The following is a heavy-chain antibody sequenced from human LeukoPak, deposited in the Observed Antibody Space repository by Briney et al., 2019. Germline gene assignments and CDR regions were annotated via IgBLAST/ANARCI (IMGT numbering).Heavy chain of an antibody. CDR2: ISADSGDR. J-gene: IGHJ6*02. V-gene: IGHV1-18*01. CDR1: GDSFSNYG. Sequence: ASVKVSCEASGDSFSNYGFAWVRQAPGQGLEWMGWISADSGDRYYAQNFQHRVTMTTDTSTTTGYMELRSLRSDDTAVYYCASGSYLWGGMDVWGQGTTVTVSS. CDR3: ASGSYLWGGMDV. D-gene: IGHD1-26*01.